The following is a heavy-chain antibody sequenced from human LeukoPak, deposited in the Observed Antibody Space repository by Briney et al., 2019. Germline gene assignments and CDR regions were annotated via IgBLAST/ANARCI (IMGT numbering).Heavy chain of an antibody. D-gene: IGHD3-16*01. V-gene: IGHV3-30-3*01. CDR3: ANVGGWFDP. CDR1: GFTFSSYA. CDR2: ISYDGSNK. Sequence: GGSLRLSCAASGFTFSSYAMHWVRQAPGKGLEWVAVISYDGSNKYYADSVKGRFTISRDNSKNTLYLQMNSLRAEDTAVYYCANVGGWFDPWGQGTLVTVSS. J-gene: IGHJ5*02.